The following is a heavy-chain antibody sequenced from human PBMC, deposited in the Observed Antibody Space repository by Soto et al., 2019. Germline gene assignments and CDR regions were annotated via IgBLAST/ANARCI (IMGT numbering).Heavy chain of an antibody. Sequence: VGSRRLSCAASGFTFSIYGMHWVRQAPGKGLEWVAVIWYDGSNKYYADSVKGRFTISRDNSKNTLYLQMNSLRAEDTAVYYCARAYYDFWSGYKNYYYYYGMDVWGQGTTVTVSS. V-gene: IGHV3-33*01. D-gene: IGHD3-3*01. CDR1: GFTFSIYG. J-gene: IGHJ6*02. CDR3: ARAYYDFWSGYKNYYYYYGMDV. CDR2: IWYDGSNK.